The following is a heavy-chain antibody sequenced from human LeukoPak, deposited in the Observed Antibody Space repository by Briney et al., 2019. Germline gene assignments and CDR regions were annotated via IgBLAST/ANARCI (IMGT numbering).Heavy chain of an antibody. CDR1: GVSISSSSYY. J-gene: IGHJ2*01. CDR3: ARVSGRSTWYFDL. V-gene: IGHV4-39*01. Sequence: PSETLSLTCNVSGVSISSSSYYWGWIRQPPGKGLEWIGSIYSSGSTYYNSSLKSRVTISIDTSKNQVSLKMSSVTAADTAVYYCARVSGRSTWYFDLWGRGTLVTVSS. CDR2: IYSSGST.